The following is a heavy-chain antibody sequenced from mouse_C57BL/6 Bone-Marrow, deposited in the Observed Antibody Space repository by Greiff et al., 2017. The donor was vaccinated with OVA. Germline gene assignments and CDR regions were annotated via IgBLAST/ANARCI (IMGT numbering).Heavy chain of an antibody. CDR2: ISNGGGST. CDR3: ARHPYYYGKYAMDY. J-gene: IGHJ4*01. CDR1: GFTFSDYY. D-gene: IGHD1-1*01. V-gene: IGHV5-12*01. Sequence: EVMLVESGGGLVQPGGSLKLSCAASGFTFSDYYMYWVRQTPEKRLEWVAYISNGGGSTYYPDTVKGRFTISRDNAKNTLYLQMSRLKSEDTAMYYCARHPYYYGKYAMDYWGQGTSVTVSS.